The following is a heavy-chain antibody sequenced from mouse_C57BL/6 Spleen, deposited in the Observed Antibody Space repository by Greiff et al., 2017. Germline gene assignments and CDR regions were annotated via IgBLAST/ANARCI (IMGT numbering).Heavy chain of an antibody. V-gene: IGHV2-2*01. CDR2: IWSGGST. J-gene: IGHJ3*01. Sequence: VKLMESGPGLVQPSQSLSITCTVSGFSLTSYGVHWVRQSPGKGLEWLGVIWSGGSTDYNAAFISRLSISKDNSKSQVFFKMNSLQADDTAIYYCARRYYGSSYGFAYWGQGTLVTVSA. D-gene: IGHD1-1*01. CDR3: ARRYYGSSYGFAY. CDR1: GFSLTSYG.